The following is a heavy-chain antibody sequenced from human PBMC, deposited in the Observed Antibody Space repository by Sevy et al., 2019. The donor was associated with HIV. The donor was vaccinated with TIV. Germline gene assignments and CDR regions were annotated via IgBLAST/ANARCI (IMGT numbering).Heavy chain of an antibody. V-gene: IGHV3-30-3*01. CDR1: GFTFSSYA. CDR3: ARAGDSSGYYGGWDYYYYGMDV. Sequence: GGSLRLSCAASGFTFSSYAMHWVRQAPGKGLEWVAVISYDGSNKYYADSVKGRFTISRDNSKNTLYLQMNSLRAEDTAVYYCARAGDSSGYYGGWDYYYYGMDVWGQGTTVTVSS. CDR2: ISYDGSNK. J-gene: IGHJ6*02. D-gene: IGHD3-22*01.